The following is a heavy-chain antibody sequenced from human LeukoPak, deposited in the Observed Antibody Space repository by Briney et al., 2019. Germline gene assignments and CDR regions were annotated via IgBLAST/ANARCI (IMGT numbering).Heavy chain of an antibody. CDR3: ARVLLGYCSGGSRYSPYFDY. V-gene: IGHV4-31*03. D-gene: IGHD2-15*01. Sequence: SQTLSLTCTVSGGSISSGGYYWSWIRQHPGKGLEWIGYIYYSGSTYYNPSLKSRVTISVDTSKNQFSLKLSSVTAADTAVYYCARVLLGYCSGGSRYSPYFDYWGQGTLVTVSS. CDR1: GGSISSGGYY. J-gene: IGHJ4*02. CDR2: IYYSGST.